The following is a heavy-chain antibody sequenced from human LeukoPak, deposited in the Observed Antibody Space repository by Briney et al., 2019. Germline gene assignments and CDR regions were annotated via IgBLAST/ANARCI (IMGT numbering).Heavy chain of an antibody. V-gene: IGHV1-69*04. CDR3: AREISGSYYSWFDP. CDR2: IIPILGIA. CDR1: GGTFSSYA. J-gene: IGHJ5*02. Sequence: SVKVSCKASGGTFSSYAISWVRQAPGQGLEWMGRIIPILGIANYAQKFQGRVTITADKSTSTAYMELSSLRSEDTAVYYCAREISGSYYSWFDPWGQGTLVTVSS. D-gene: IGHD1-26*01.